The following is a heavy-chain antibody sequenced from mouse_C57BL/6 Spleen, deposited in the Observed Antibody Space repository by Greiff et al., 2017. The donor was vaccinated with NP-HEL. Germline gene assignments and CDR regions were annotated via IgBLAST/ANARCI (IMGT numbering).Heavy chain of an antibody. CDR3: ARHASPPICYGSSSRFYYYAMDD. V-gene: IGHV5-6*01. CDR1: GFTFSSYG. CDR2: ISSGGSYT. D-gene: IGHD1-1*01. Sequence: EVKLVESGGDLVKPGGSLKLSCAASGFTFSSYGMSWVRQTPDKRLEWVATISSGGSYTYYPDSVKGRFPISRDNAKNTLYLQKSRLKFEETAMYYCARHASPPICYGSSSRFYYYAMDDWGQGTSVTVSS. J-gene: IGHJ4*01.